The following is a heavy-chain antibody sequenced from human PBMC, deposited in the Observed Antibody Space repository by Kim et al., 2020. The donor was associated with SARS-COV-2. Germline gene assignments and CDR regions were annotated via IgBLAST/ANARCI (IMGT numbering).Heavy chain of an antibody. V-gene: IGHV7-4-1*02. CDR2: NTGNL. CDR3: ARTRSMDF. J-gene: IGHJ6*02. Sequence: NTGNLTYAQGFTGRFVFSLDTSVSTAYLQISSLKAEDTAVYYCARTRSMDFWGQGTTVTVSS.